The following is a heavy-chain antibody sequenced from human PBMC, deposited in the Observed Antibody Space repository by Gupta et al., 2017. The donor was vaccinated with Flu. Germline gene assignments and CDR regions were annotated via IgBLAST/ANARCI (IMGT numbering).Heavy chain of an antibody. CDR3: ARPSVPNTSGWFVFDS. Sequence: QVQLVQSGAEVKTPGASMKVYCKASCFTFTDYHIPWMRQAPGQGLEWMGWINLSSGGTDFAQKFQGIVTMARDTSIRTAYMDMASLRSDDTAVYFCARPSVPNTSGWFVFDSWGQGTLITVSS. V-gene: IGHV1-2*02. D-gene: IGHD6-19*01. J-gene: IGHJ4*02. CDR2: INLSSGGT. CDR1: CFTFTDYH.